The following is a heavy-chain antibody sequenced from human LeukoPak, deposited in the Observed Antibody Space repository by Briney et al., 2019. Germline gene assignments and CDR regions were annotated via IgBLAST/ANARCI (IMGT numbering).Heavy chain of an antibody. D-gene: IGHD2-21*02. CDR1: GGSISNTNW. J-gene: IGHJ4*02. CDR2: VSLAGQT. V-gene: IGHV4-4*02. Sequence: PSETLSLSCDVSGGSISNTNWWSWVRQPPGQGLEWNGEVSLAGQTNYNPSFNGRVTKPLDESSNQLSLKLTSVTAADTAIYYCSRESGACCPFGYWGQGTLVIVPS. CDR3: SRESGACCPFGY.